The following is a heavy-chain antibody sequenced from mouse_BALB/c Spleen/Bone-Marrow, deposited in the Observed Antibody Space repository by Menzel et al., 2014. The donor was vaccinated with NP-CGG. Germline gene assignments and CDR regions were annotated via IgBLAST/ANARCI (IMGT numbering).Heavy chain of an antibody. Sequence: QVQLKESGAELVRPGTSVKVSCKASGYAFTNYLIEWVKQRPGQGLEWIGVINPGSGGTNYNEKFKGKATLTADKSSSTAYMQLSSLTSDDSAVYFCARRELGELDYWGQGTTLTVSS. V-gene: IGHV1-54*01. CDR1: GYAFTNYL. CDR2: INPGSGGT. CDR3: ARRELGELDY. D-gene: IGHD4-1*01. J-gene: IGHJ2*01.